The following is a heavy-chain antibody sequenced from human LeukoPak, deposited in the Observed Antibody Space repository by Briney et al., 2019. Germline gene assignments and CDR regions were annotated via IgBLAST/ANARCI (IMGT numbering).Heavy chain of an antibody. D-gene: IGHD3-10*01. CDR3: ARASGSGSYYAN. Sequence: GGPLRLSCAASGFTFSSYAMSWVRQAPGKGLEWVSGVSGSGGNTYYADSVKSRFTISRDNSKKTLYLQMNSLRAEDTAVYYCARASGSGSYYANWGQGTLVTVSS. CDR2: VSGSGGNT. V-gene: IGHV3-23*01. CDR1: GFTFSSYA. J-gene: IGHJ4*02.